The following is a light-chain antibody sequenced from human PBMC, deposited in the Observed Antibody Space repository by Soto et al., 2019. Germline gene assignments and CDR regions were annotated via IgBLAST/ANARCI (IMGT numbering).Light chain of an antibody. CDR1: QSVGSNF. Sequence: EIVCTHSSVTLSFSPVESATLSCRASQSVGSNFLAWYQHKPDQAPRLLIYGASTRAAGIPDRFSGSGSWTDFTLTINRLEPGDSAVFYCQQYGGSPPTFGQGTKVDIK. V-gene: IGKV3-20*01. J-gene: IGKJ1*01. CDR3: QQYGGSPPT. CDR2: GAS.